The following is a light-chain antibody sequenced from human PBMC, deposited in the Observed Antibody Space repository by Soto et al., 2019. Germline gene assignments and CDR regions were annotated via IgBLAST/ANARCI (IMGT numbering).Light chain of an antibody. Sequence: DIVMTQSPDSLAVSLGERATINCKSSQSVLYSSNNKNYLAWYQQKPGQLPKLLIYWASTRESGVPDRFSGSGSGTDFTITISSLQAEDVAVYYCQQYYSTPHSFGQGTKLEI. V-gene: IGKV4-1*01. J-gene: IGKJ2*01. CDR1: QSVLYSSNNKNY. CDR2: WAS. CDR3: QQYYSTPHS.